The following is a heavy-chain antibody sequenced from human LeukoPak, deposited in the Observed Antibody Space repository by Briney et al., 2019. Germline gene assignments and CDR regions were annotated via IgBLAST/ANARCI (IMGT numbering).Heavy chain of an antibody. CDR2: ISSSGSTI. CDR3: ARARRGSSGWYDY. CDR1: GFTFSSYE. D-gene: IGHD6-19*01. J-gene: IGHJ4*02. V-gene: IGHV3-48*03. Sequence: GGSLRLSCAASGFTFSSYEMNWVRQAPGKGLEWDSYISSSGSTIYYADSVKGRFTISRDNAKNSLYLQMNSLRAEDTAVYYCARARRGSSGWYDYWGQGTLVTVSS.